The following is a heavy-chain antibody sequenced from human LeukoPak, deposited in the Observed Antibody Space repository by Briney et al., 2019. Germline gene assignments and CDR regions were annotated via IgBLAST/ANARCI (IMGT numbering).Heavy chain of an antibody. CDR1: GGTFSSYA. J-gene: IGHJ5*02. V-gene: IGHV1-69*05. CDR3: ARDCSSTSCPFDP. CDR2: IIPIFGTA. Sequence: SVKVSCKASGGTFSSYAISWVRQAPGQGLEWMGGIIPIFGTANYAQKFQGRVTTTTDESTSTAYMELSSLRSEDTAVYYCARDCSSTSCPFDPWGQGTLVTVSS. D-gene: IGHD2-2*01.